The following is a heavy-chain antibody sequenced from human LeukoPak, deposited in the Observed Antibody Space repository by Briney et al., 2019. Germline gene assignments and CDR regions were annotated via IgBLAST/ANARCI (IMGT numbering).Heavy chain of an antibody. CDR1: GFTFSRYA. CDR3: AKDPAHYYDSSGYSGTFDF. J-gene: IGHJ3*01. D-gene: IGHD3-22*01. V-gene: IGHV3-23*01. CDR2: ITGSGGST. Sequence: PGGSLRLSCAAYGFTFSRYAMSWVRQVPGKGLEWVSSITGSGGSTYYADSVKGRFTISRDNSKNTLYLQMNSLRAEDTAVYYCAKDPAHYYDSSGYSGTFDFWGQGTMVTFPS.